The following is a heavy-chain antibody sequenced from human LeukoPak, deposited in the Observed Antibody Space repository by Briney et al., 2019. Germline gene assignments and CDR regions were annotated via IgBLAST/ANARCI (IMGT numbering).Heavy chain of an antibody. CDR1: GGSISSYY. V-gene: IGHV4-59*08. CDR3: ASTDFWSGYPVDYYFDY. CDR2: IYYSGST. D-gene: IGHD3-3*01. Sequence: SETLSLTCTVSGGSISSYYWSWIRQPPGKGLEWIGYIYYSGSTNYNPSLKSRVTISVDTSKNQFSLKLSSVTAADMAVYYCASTDFWSGYPVDYYFDYWGQGTLVTVSS. J-gene: IGHJ4*02.